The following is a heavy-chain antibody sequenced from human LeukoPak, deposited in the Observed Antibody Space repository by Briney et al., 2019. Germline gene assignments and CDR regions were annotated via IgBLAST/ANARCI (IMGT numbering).Heavy chain of an antibody. CDR3: ARGGRYSTSLFDS. D-gene: IGHD6-6*01. V-gene: IGHV3-74*03. Sequence: PGGSLRLSCAASGFTLSSYWMHWVRQAPGKGLVWVSRINSDGSSTTYADSVKGRFTISRDNAKNTLYLQTNSLRAEDTAVFYCARGGRYSTSLFDSWGQGTLVTVSS. CDR1: GFTLSSYW. J-gene: IGHJ4*02. CDR2: INSDGSST.